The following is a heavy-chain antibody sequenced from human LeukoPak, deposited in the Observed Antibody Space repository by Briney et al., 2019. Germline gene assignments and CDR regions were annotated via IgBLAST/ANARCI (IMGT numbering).Heavy chain of an antibody. CDR2: IIPIFGTA. CDR3: ARVERYFDWSPFDY. V-gene: IGHV1-69*13. J-gene: IGHJ4*02. CDR1: GGTFSSYA. Sequence: ASVKVSCKASGGTFSSYAISWVRQAPGQGLEWMGGIIPIFGTANYAQKFQGRVTITADESTSTAYMELSSLRSEDTAVYYCARVERYFDWSPFDYWGQGTLVTVSS. D-gene: IGHD3-9*01.